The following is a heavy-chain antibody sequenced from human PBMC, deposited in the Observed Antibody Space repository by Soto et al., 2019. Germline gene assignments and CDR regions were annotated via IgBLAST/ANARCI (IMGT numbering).Heavy chain of an antibody. CDR3: AREGTLLGGTTTDYYYYGLDV. CDR2: MNPNSGNT. V-gene: IGHV1-8*01. J-gene: IGHJ6*02. Sequence: QVQLVQSGAEVKKPGASVKVSCKASGYTFTSYDINWVRQATGHGLEWMGWMNPNSGNTDYAQKVQGRVTMTRNTSISTVYMELSSLRSEDTAVYYCAREGTLLGGTTTDYYYYGLDVWGQGTTVTVSS. CDR1: GYTFTSYD. D-gene: IGHD1-26*01.